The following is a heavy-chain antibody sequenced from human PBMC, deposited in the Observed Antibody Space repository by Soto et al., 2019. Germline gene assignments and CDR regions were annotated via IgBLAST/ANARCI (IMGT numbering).Heavy chain of an antibody. CDR2: IYYSGIT. CDR3: ARGRTAWITIFGVVGGRDGMDV. J-gene: IGHJ6*02. CDR1: GGSISSGDYY. Sequence: KPSETLSLTCTVSGGSISSGDYYRSWIRQPPGKGLEWIGYIYYSGITYYNPSLKSRVTISVFTSKNQFSLKLSSVTAADKAVYYCARGRTAWITIFGVVGGRDGMDVWGQGTTVAVSS. V-gene: IGHV4-30-4*01. D-gene: IGHD3-3*01.